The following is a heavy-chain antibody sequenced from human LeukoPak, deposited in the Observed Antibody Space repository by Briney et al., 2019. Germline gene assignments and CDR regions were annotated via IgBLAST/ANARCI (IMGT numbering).Heavy chain of an antibody. D-gene: IGHD2-15*01. CDR1: GFTFRSYS. J-gene: IGHJ6*02. CDR2: ITNSSSFI. CDR3: ARDMPGRDCSGGSCYGYGLDV. Sequence: GGSLRLSCAASGFTFRSYSMNWVRQAPGKGLEWVCSITNSSSFIYHAESMKGRFTISRDNAKNSLYLQMNSLRAEDTAVYYCARDMPGRDCSGGSCYGYGLDVWGQGTTVIVSS. V-gene: IGHV3-21*01.